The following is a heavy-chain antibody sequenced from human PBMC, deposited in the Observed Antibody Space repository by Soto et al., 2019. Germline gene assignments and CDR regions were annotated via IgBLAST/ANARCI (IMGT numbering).Heavy chain of an antibody. V-gene: IGHV3-7*01. D-gene: IGHD1-1*01. CDR3: ARGRGADNWNSRHMDV. CDR1: GFTFGSYW. CDR2: IKQDGSEK. J-gene: IGHJ6*03. Sequence: VGSLRLSCAASGFTFGSYWMSWVRQAPGKGLEWVANIKQDGSEKYYVDSVKGRFTISRDNAKNSLYLQMNSLRAEDTAVYYCARGRGADNWNSRHMDVWGKGTTVTVSS.